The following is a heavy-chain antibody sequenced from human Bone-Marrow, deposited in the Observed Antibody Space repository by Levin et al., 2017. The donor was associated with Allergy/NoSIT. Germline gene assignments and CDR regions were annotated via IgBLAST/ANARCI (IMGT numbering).Heavy chain of an antibody. Sequence: KGLEWVSTISGSGIGKYYSDSMRGRSTISRDTSKRTMSLQMNGLRPDDTGVYFCVKDAGPNSVVVGNAFDVWGQGTTVTVSP. CDR3: VKDAGPNSVVVGNAFDV. CDR2: ISGSGIGK. D-gene: IGHD2-21*01. V-gene: IGHV3-23*01. J-gene: IGHJ3*01.